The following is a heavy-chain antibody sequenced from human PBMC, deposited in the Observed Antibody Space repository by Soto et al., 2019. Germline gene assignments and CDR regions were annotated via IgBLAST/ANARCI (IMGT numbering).Heavy chain of an antibody. CDR3: ARVTYGSSSYGMDV. D-gene: IGHD6-13*01. CDR2: IYHSGST. Sequence: PSETLSLTCAVSGGSISSSNWWSWVRQPPGKGLEWIGEIYHSGSTNYNPSLKSRVTISVDKSKNQFSLKLSSVTAADTAVYYCARVTYGSSSYGMDVWGQGTTVTVSS. J-gene: IGHJ6*02. V-gene: IGHV4-4*02. CDR1: GGSISSSNW.